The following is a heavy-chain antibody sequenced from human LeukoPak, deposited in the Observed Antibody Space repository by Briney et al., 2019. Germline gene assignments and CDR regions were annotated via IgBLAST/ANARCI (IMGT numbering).Heavy chain of an antibody. V-gene: IGHV3-9*01. Sequence: SLRLSCAASGFTFDDYAMHWVRQAPGKGLEWVSGISWNSGSIDYADSVKGRFTISRDNAKNSLYLQMNSLRAEDTALYYCAKDSDGSGYYFDYWGQGTLVTVSS. CDR2: ISWNSGSI. CDR3: AKDSDGSGYYFDY. J-gene: IGHJ4*02. CDR1: GFTFDDYA. D-gene: IGHD3-22*01.